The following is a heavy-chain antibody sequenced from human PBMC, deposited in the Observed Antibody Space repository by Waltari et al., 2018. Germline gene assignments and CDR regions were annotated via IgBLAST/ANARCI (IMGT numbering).Heavy chain of an antibody. J-gene: IGHJ6*02. CDR2: IYTSGST. CDR3: ATETAYGMDV. D-gene: IGHD1-1*01. Sequence: QVQLQESGPGLVKPSQTLSLTCTVSGGSISSGSYYWSWIRQPAGKGLEWIGRIYTSGSTYYNPSLRSRVTISVDTSKNQFSLKLSSVTAADTAVYYCATETAYGMDVWGQGTTVTVSS. CDR1: GGSISSGSYY. V-gene: IGHV4-61*02.